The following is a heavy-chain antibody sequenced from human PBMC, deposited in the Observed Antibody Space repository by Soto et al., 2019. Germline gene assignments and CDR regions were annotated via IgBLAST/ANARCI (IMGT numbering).Heavy chain of an antibody. D-gene: IGHD5-12*01. Sequence: QVQLVPSGAEVKKPGASVTVSCEASGYTFTSYGISWVRQAPGQGLEWMGWISAYNGNTNYAQKLQGRVTMTTDTSTSTAYMELRSLRSDDTAVYYCATSTWLHYYYYGMDVWGQGTTVTVSS. J-gene: IGHJ6*02. CDR1: GYTFTSYG. CDR2: ISAYNGNT. V-gene: IGHV1-18*04. CDR3: ATSTWLHYYYYGMDV.